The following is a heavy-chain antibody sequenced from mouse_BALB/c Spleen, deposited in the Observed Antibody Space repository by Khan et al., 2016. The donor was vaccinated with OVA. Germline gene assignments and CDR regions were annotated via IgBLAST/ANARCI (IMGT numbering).Heavy chain of an antibody. CDR2: ISSGGDNT. CDR3: ARSNYGTFAY. Sequence: EVELVESGGGLVKPGGSLKLSCAASGFTFSSFSMSWVRQTPEKRLEWVATISSGGDNTYYPGSVKGRFTISRDIVKNNLYLQMSSLRSEDTALYSCARSNYGTFAYWGQGTLVTVAA. CDR1: GFTFSSFS. V-gene: IGHV5-9*03. J-gene: IGHJ3*01. D-gene: IGHD2-1*01.